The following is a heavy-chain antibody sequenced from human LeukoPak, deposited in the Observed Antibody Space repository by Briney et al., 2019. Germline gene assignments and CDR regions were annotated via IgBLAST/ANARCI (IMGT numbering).Heavy chain of an antibody. CDR3: ARGAARTGAADY. J-gene: IGHJ4*02. Sequence: SKTLSLTCTVSGGSISSYYWSWIRQPPGKGLEWIGYTHYSGSTKYNPSLKSRLTISVDSSKNQFSLRLSSVTAADTAVYFCARGAARTGAADYWGQGTLVTVSS. D-gene: IGHD6-6*01. V-gene: IGHV4-59*01. CDR1: GGSISSYY. CDR2: THYSGST.